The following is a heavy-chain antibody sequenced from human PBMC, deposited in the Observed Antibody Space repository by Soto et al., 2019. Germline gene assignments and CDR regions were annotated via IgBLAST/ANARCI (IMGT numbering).Heavy chain of an antibody. CDR1: GGSISSGDYY. J-gene: IGHJ4*02. Sequence: SETLSLTCTVSGGSISSGDYYWSWIRQPPGKGLEWFGYIYYSGSTYYNPSLKSRVTISVDTSKNQFSLKLSSVTAADTAVYYCARHGTGYCSSTSCSDPYCFDYWGQGTLVTVSS. CDR3: ARHGTGYCSSTSCSDPYCFDY. CDR2: IYYSGST. D-gene: IGHD2-2*01. V-gene: IGHV4-30-4*01.